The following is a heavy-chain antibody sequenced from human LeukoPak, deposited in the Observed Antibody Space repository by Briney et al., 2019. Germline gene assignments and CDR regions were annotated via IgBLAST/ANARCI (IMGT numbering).Heavy chain of an antibody. Sequence: GGSPRLSCAASGFTFSSYSMNWVRQAPGKGLEWVSSISSSSSYIYYADSVKGRFTISRDNAKNSLYLQMNSLRAEDTAVYYCAKVWSTGRNDAFDIWGQGTMVTVSS. D-gene: IGHD1-14*01. V-gene: IGHV3-21*01. CDR2: ISSSSSYI. CDR1: GFTFSSYS. J-gene: IGHJ3*02. CDR3: AKVWSTGRNDAFDI.